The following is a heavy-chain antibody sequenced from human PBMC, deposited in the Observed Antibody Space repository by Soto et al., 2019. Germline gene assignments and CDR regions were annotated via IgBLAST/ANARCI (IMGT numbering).Heavy chain of an antibody. V-gene: IGHV4-39*01. D-gene: IGHD3-3*01. CDR1: GGSISSSSYY. CDR2: NYYSGST. CDR3: ARHWPDSYYDFWSGYNWFDP. Sequence: SETLSLTCTVSGGSISSSSYYWGWIRQPPGKELEWIGSNYYSGSTYYNPSLKSRVTISVDTSKNQFSLKLSSVTAADTAVYYCARHWPDSYYDFWSGYNWFDPWGQGTLVTVSS. J-gene: IGHJ5*02.